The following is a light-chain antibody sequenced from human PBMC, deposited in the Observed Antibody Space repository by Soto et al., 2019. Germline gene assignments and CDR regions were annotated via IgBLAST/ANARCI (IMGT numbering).Light chain of an antibody. CDR3: QQYNSYSRGT. CDR2: DAS. Sequence: DIQMTQSPSSLSASVGDRVTITCRASQGISNYLAWYQQKPGKVPKLLIYDASSLESGVPSRFSGSGSGTEFTLTISSLQPDDFATYYCQQYNSYSRGTFGQGTKVDIK. CDR1: QGISNY. J-gene: IGKJ1*01. V-gene: IGKV1-5*01.